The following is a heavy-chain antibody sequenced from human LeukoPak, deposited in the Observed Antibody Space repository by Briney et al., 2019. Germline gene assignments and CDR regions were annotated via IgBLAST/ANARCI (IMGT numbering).Heavy chain of an antibody. V-gene: IGHV4-34*01. J-gene: IGHJ6*03. D-gene: IGHD6-6*01. CDR3: ARLVYYYYYMDV. Sequence: SETLSLTCAVYGGSFSGYYWSWIRQPPGKGLEWIGEINHSGSTNYNPSLKSRVTISVDTSKNQFSLKLSSVTAAETAVYYCARLVYYYYYMDVWGKGTTVTISS. CDR2: INHSGST. CDR1: GGSFSGYY.